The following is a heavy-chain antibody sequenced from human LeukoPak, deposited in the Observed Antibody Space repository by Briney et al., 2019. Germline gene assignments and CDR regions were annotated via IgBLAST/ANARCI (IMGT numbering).Heavy chain of an antibody. D-gene: IGHD2-15*01. CDR3: ARDGGWSVGRSRVIYYMDV. J-gene: IGHJ6*03. V-gene: IGHV4-4*07. CDR1: GVSISSYY. CDR2: IYTSGST. Sequence: SSETLSLTCTVSGVSISSYYWSWIRQPAGKGLEWIGRIYTSGSTNYNPSLKSRVTMSVDTSKNQFSLKLSSVTAADTAVYYCARDGGWSVGRSRVIYYMDVWGKGTTVTVSS.